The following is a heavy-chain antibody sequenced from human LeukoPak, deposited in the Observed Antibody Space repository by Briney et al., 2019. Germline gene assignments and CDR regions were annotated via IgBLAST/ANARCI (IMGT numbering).Heavy chain of an antibody. CDR1: GGSISSSSYY. J-gene: IGHJ4*02. V-gene: IGHV4-39*01. CDR2: LYYSGST. CDR3: ASQPYYDILTGYSHFDY. D-gene: IGHD3-9*01. Sequence: KPSETLSLTCTVSGGSISSSSYYWGWIRRPPGKGLEWIGSLYYSGSTYYNPSLKSRVTMSVDTSKNQFSLKLSSVTAADTAVYYCASQPYYDILTGYSHFDYWGQGTLVTVSS.